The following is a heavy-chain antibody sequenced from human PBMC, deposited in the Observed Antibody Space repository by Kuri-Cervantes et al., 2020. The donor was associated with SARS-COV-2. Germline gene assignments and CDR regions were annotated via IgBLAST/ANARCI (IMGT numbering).Heavy chain of an antibody. CDR3: ARGVGAAVAGTLITIYYYYGMDV. D-gene: IGHD6-19*01. J-gene: IGHJ6*02. CDR2: INHSGST. CDR1: GGSFRGYY. V-gene: IGHV4-34*01. Sequence: SQTLSLTCAVYGGSFRGYYWSWIRQPPGKGLEWIGEINHSGSTNYNPSLKSRVTISVDTSKNQFSLKLSSVTAADTAVYYCARGVGAAVAGTLITIYYYYGMDVWGQGTTGT.